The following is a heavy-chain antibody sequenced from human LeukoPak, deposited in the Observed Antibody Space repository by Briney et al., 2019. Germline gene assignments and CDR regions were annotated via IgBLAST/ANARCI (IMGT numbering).Heavy chain of an antibody. CDR2: IKLDGSET. V-gene: IGHV3-7*01. CDR3: ARDTSPSIAAAGYDAFDI. Sequence: GSLRLSCAASGFTFSGYWMNWVRQAPGKGLEWVANIKLDGSETHYADSVKGRFTISRDNARNSLYLQMNSLRVEDTAVYYCARDTSPSIAAAGYDAFDIWGQGTMVIVSS. J-gene: IGHJ3*02. CDR1: GFTFSGYW. D-gene: IGHD6-13*01.